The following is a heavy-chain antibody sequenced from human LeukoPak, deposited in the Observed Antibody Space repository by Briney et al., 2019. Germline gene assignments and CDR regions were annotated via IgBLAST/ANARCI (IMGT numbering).Heavy chain of an antibody. J-gene: IGHJ5*02. CDR1: GFTFSSYS. CDR2: ISSSSSYI. V-gene: IGHV3-21*01. CDR3: ARDRGGWFDP. D-gene: IGHD3-16*01. Sequence: PVGSLRLSCAASGFTFSSYSMNWVRQAPGKGLEWVSSISSSSSYIYYADSVKGRFTISRDNAKNSLYLQMNSLRAEDTAVYYCARDRGGWFDPWGQGTLVTVSS.